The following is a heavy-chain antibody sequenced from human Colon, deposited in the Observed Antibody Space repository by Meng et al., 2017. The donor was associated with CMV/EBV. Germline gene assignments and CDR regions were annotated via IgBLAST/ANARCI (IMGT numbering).Heavy chain of an antibody. CDR1: GNRFSNYW. D-gene: IGHD2/OR15-2a*01. Sequence: GGSLRLSCQVSGNRFSNYWIGWVRQMPGKGLDWMAIIYPGDSDAVHNPSFQGRVTISADKSISTAYLQWSSLRASDSAMYYCVRRKYFGTESGNWGRGTMVTVSS. J-gene: IGHJ4*02. CDR3: VRRKYFGTESGN. V-gene: IGHV5-51*01. CDR2: IYPGDSDA.